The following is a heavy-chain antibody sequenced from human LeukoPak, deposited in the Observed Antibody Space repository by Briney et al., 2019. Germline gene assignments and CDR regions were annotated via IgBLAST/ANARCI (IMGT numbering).Heavy chain of an antibody. CDR1: GFTFSSYA. CDR3: ARNDRSGSYFRFDNWYFDL. J-gene: IGHJ2*01. CDR2: ISYDGSNK. Sequence: GGSLRLSCAASGFTFSSYAMHWVRQAPGKGLEWVAVISYDGSNKYYADSVKGRFTISRDNSKNTLYLQMDSLRAEDTAVYYCARNDRSGSYFRFDNWYFDLWGRGTLVTVSS. V-gene: IGHV3-30-3*01. D-gene: IGHD1-26*01.